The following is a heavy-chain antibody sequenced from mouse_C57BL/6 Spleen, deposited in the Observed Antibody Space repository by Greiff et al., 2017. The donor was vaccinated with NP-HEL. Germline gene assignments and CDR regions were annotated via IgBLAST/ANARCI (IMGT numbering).Heavy chain of an antibody. V-gene: IGHV3-8*01. D-gene: IGHD1-1*01. CDR2: ISYSGST. CDR3: ARAPITTVVATWWYFDV. Sequence: EVNVVESGPGLAKPSQTLSLTCSVTGYSITSDYWNWIRKFPGNKLEYMGYISYSGSTYYNPSLKSRISITRDTSKNQYYLQLNSVTTEDTATYYCARAPITTVVATWWYFDVWGTGTTVTVSS. J-gene: IGHJ1*03. CDR1: GYSITSDY.